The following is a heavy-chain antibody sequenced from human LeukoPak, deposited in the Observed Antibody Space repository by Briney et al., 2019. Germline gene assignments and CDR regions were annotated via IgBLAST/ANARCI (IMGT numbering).Heavy chain of an antibody. D-gene: IGHD3-16*01. CDR3: ARSWGDTFYMDV. Sequence: ASVKVSCKASGYTFTGYYMHWVRQAPGQGLEWMGWINPNSGGTKSAQMFQGRVTMTRDTSITTAHMELSRLRSDDTAVYYCARSWGDTFYMDVWGKGTTVTVSS. V-gene: IGHV1-2*02. J-gene: IGHJ6*03. CDR2: INPNSGGT. CDR1: GYTFTGYY.